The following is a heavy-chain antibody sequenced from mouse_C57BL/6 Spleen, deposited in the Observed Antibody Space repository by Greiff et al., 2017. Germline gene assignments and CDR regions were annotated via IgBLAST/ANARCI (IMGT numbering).Heavy chain of an antibody. J-gene: IGHJ4*01. Sequence: DVKLVESGGDLVKPGGSLKLSCAASGFTFSSYGMSWVRQTPDKRLEWVATISSGGSYTYYPDSVKGRFTISRDNAKNTLYLQMSSLKSEDTAMYYCARRETYAMDYWGQGTSVTVSS. CDR3: ARRETYAMDY. CDR1: GFTFSSYG. V-gene: IGHV5-6*02. CDR2: ISSGGSYT.